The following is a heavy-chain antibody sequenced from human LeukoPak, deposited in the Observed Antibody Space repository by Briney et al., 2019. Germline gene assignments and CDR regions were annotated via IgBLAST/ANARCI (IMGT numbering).Heavy chain of an antibody. D-gene: IGHD4-17*01. Sequence: SETLSLTCTVSGGSISSYYWSWIRQPPGKGLEWIGYIYYSGSTNYNPSLKSRVTISVDTSKNQFSLKLSSVTAADTAVYYCARARYKRRTVTTVTTFDYWGQGTLVTVSS. CDR1: GGSISSYY. CDR2: IYYSGST. J-gene: IGHJ4*02. CDR3: ARARYKRRTVTTVTTFDY. V-gene: IGHV4-59*01.